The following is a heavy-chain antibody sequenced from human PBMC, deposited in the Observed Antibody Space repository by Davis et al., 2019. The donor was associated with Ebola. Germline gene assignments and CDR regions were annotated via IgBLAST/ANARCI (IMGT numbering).Heavy chain of an antibody. CDR2: ISYDGSNK. Sequence: GGSLRLSCAASGFTFSSYWMSWVRQAPGKGLEWVAVISYDGSNKYYADSVKGRFTISRDNSKNTLYLQMNSLRAEDTAVYYCAKDGAQLVPYFQHWGQGTLVTVSS. V-gene: IGHV3-30*18. J-gene: IGHJ1*01. CDR3: AKDGAQLVPYFQH. CDR1: GFTFSSYW. D-gene: IGHD6-13*01.